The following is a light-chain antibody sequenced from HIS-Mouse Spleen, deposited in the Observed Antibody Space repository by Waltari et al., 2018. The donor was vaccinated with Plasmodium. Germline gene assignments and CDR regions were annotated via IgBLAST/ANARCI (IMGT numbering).Light chain of an antibody. CDR1: QSVSSN. CDR3: QQYNNWSFT. Sequence: EIVMTQSPATLSVSPGERATLSCRASQSVSSNLAWYQQKPGQAPRLLLYGASTRATGIPARFSGSGSGTEFTLTISSLQSEDFAVYDCQQYNNWSFTFGPGTKVDIK. V-gene: IGKV3-15*01. CDR2: GAS. J-gene: IGKJ3*01.